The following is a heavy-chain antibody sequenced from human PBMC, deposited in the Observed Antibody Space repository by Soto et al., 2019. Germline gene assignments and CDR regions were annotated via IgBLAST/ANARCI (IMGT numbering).Heavy chain of an antibody. CDR3: ARDRALELGDY. D-gene: IGHD1-26*01. CDR1: GYTFTSYG. J-gene: IGHJ4*02. CDR2: ISAYNGNT. Sequence: HVQLLQSGAEVKKPGASVQVSGKASGYTFTSYGISWVRQAPGQGLEWMGWISAYNGNTSYAQKLQGRVTMTPDTSKRTAYMELRSLRSEDTAVYYCARDRALELGDYWGQGTLVTVSS. V-gene: IGHV1-18*01.